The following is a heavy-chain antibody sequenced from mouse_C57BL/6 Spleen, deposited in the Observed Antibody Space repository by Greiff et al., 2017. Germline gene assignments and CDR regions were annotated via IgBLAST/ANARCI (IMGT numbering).Heavy chain of an antibody. J-gene: IGHJ2*01. V-gene: IGHV1-50*01. D-gene: IGHD3-1*01. Sequence: QVQLQQPGAELVKPGASVKLSCKASGYTFTSYWMQWVKQRPGQGLEWIGEIDPSDSYTNYNQKFKGKATLTVDTSSSTAYMQLSSLTSEDSAVYYCARRTAHADYWGQGTTLTVSS. CDR3: ARRTAHADY. CDR2: IDPSDSYT. CDR1: GYTFTSYW.